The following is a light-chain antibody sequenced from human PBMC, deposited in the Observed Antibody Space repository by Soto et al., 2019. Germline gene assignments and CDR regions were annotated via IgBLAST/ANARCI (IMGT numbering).Light chain of an antibody. CDR3: AAWDGSLNGVL. V-gene: IGLV2-23*02. CDR2: EVT. J-gene: IGLJ3*02. CDR1: SSDVGSHNF. Sequence: QSALTQPASVSGSPGQSITISCTGTSSDVGSHNFVSWYQQRPGKAPKLMIFEVTKRPSGVSSRFSASKSGNTASLTISGVQSEDEADYYCAAWDGSLNGVLFGGGTKLTVL.